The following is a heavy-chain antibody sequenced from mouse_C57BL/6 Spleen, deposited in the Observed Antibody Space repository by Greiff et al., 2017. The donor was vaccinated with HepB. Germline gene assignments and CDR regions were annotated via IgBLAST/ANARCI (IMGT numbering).Heavy chain of an antibody. CDR1: GFTFSSYA. V-gene: IGHV5-4*01. Sequence: EVKLQESGGGLVKPGGSLKLSCAASGFTFSSYAMSWVRQTPEKRLEWVATISDGGSYTYYPDNVKGRFTISRDNAKNNLYLQMSHLKSEDTAMYYCARDRKDYDYGRAMDYWGQGTSVTVSS. D-gene: IGHD2-4*01. J-gene: IGHJ4*01. CDR2: ISDGGSYT. CDR3: ARDRKDYDYGRAMDY.